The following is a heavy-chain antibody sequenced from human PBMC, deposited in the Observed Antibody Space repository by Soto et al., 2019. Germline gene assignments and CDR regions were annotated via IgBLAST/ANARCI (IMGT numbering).Heavy chain of an antibody. V-gene: IGHV3-9*01. J-gene: IGHJ1*01. D-gene: IGHD6-19*01. CDR1: GFTFDDYA. CDR2: ISWNSGSI. CDR3: AKEGAGRYFQH. Sequence: DVQLVESGGGLVQPGRSLRLSCAASGFTFDDYAMHWVRQAPGKGLEWVSGISWNSGSIGYADSVKGRFTISRDNAKNSLYLQMNSLRAEDTALYYCAKEGAGRYFQHWGQGTLVTVSS.